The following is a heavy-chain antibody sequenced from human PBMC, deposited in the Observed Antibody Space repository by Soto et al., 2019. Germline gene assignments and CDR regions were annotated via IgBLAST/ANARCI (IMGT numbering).Heavy chain of an antibody. D-gene: IGHD2-21*01. V-gene: IGHV1-58*01. CDR2: IAVGSGYT. CDR3: AADATAWQHMLPSAY. J-gene: IGHJ4*02. CDR1: GFTVTSSA. Sequence: SVKVSCKDSGFTVTSSAFQWVRQARGQRLEWIGWIAVGSGYTNYAQRFQGRVTLTRDMSTATTYMELSRLTPEDTAIYYCAADATAWQHMLPSAYWGKGTLVTVSS.